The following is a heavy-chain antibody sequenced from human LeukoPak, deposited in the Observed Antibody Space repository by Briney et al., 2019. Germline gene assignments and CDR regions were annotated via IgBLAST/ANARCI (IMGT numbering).Heavy chain of an antibody. D-gene: IGHD3-22*01. Sequence: GESLKISCKGSGYSFSNYWIGWVRQTPGKGLEWMGIIYPGDSDTRYRPSFQGQVTISADKSISTAYLQWSSLKASDTAMYYCARHVGDNSGTLFDYWGQGTLVTVSS. CDR2: IYPGDSDT. CDR3: ARHVGDNSGTLFDY. CDR1: GYSFSNYW. J-gene: IGHJ4*02. V-gene: IGHV5-51*01.